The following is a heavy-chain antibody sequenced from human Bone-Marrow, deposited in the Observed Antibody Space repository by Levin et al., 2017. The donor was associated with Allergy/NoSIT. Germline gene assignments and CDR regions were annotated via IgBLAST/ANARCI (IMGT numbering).Heavy chain of an antibody. Sequence: GGSLRLSCIISGDTFKSAWISWVRQAPGKGLEWVGLITTKADGGKTDYAAPVKGRFTISRDDSKNIQYLQMNSLKTEDTALYYCTGHFEYWGQGTLVTVSS. CDR1: GDTFKSAW. CDR2: ITTKADGGKT. V-gene: IGHV3-15*01. J-gene: IGHJ4*02. CDR3: TGHFEY.